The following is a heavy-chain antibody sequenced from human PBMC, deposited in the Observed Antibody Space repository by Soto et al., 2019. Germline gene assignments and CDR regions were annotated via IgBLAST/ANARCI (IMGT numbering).Heavy chain of an antibody. CDR3: ARNVGYGSGSFGY. CDR2: IYYSGST. D-gene: IGHD3-10*01. Sequence: PSETLSLTCTVSGGSISSYYWSWIRQPPGKGLEWIGYIYYSGSTNYNPSLKSRVTISVDTSKNQFSLKLSSVTAADTAVYYCARNVGYGSGSFGYWGQGTLVTVSS. V-gene: IGHV4-59*01. CDR1: GGSISSYY. J-gene: IGHJ4*02.